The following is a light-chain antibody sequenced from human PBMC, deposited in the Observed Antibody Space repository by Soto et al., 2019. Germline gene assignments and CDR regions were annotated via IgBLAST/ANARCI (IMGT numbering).Light chain of an antibody. J-gene: IGKJ5*01. CDR1: QSVGSN. Sequence: EIVMTQSPVTLSVSPGESATLSCRASQSVGSNLAWYQQRPGQAPRLLIYGASTRATGIPVRFSGSGSGTEFTLTISGLQSEDFGVYLCQQYNNRPPITFGQGTRLGIK. CDR3: QQYNNRPPIT. V-gene: IGKV3D-15*01. CDR2: GAS.